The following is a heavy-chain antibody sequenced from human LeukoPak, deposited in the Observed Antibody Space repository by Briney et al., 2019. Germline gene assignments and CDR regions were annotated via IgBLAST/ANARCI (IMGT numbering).Heavy chain of an antibody. Sequence: SETLSLTCTVSGGSISSYYWSWIRQPAGRGLEWIGRIYTSGSTNYNPSLKSRVTMSVDTSKNQFSLKLSSVTAADTAVYYCARGRYNWNDALPGDAFDIWGQGTMVTVSS. CDR2: IYTSGST. J-gene: IGHJ3*02. CDR1: GGSISSYY. V-gene: IGHV4-4*07. D-gene: IGHD1-1*01. CDR3: ARGRYNWNDALPGDAFDI.